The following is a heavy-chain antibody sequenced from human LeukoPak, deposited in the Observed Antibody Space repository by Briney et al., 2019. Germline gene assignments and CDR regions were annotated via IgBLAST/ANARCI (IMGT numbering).Heavy chain of an antibody. Sequence: PSETLSLTCTVSGGSISGYYWSWIRQPPGKGLEWIGYIYYRGRTNYSPSLESRVTISVDTSRSQFSLQLSSVTAADTAVYYCARTYCSSTSCYLFHFDYWGQGILVTVSS. CDR2: IYYRGRT. D-gene: IGHD2-2*01. CDR3: ARTYCSSTSCYLFHFDY. V-gene: IGHV4-59*01. J-gene: IGHJ4*02. CDR1: GGSISGYY.